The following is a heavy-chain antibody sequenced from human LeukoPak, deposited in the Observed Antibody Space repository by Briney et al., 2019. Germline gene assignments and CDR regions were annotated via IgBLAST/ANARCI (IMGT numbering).Heavy chain of an antibody. CDR3: ATGYYSHYFDY. D-gene: IGHD3-22*01. CDR1: GYSFTSYW. V-gene: IGHV5-51*01. Sequence: GESLKISCKGSGYSFTSYWIGWVRQMPGEGLEWMGIIYPGDSDTKYSPSFRGQVTISADKSISTAYLQWSSLKASDTAMYYCATGYYSHYFDYCGQGTLVTVSS. CDR2: IYPGDSDT. J-gene: IGHJ4*02.